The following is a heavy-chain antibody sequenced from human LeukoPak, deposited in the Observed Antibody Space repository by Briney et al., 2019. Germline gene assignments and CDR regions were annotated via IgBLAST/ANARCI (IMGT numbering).Heavy chain of an antibody. J-gene: IGHJ4*02. Sequence: PSETLSFTCTVSGGSISSYYWSWIRQPPGKGLEWIGYIYYSGSTNYNPSLKSRVTISVDTSKNQFSLKLTSVTVADTAIYYCASAKCTKGVCYVLDYWGQGTLVTVSS. V-gene: IGHV4-59*12. CDR1: GGSISSYY. CDR2: IYYSGST. CDR3: ASAKCTKGVCYVLDY. D-gene: IGHD2-8*01.